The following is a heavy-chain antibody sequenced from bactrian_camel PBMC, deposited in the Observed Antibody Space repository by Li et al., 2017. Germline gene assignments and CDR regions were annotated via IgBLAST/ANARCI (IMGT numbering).Heavy chain of an antibody. J-gene: IGHJ4*01. CDR2: ITSVSNT. Sequence: VQLVESGGGSVQAGGSLRLSCAASGYTDSNHCLGWFRQAPGKEREGIATITSVSNTRYADSEKGRFTISKDNAENIMTLQMNSLKPEDTAMYYCAADRWYCSGGYCFGTAERCDYWGQGTQVTVS. CDR1: GYTDSNHC. CDR3: AADRWYCSGGYCFGTAERCDY. D-gene: IGHD2*01. V-gene: IGHV3S53*01.